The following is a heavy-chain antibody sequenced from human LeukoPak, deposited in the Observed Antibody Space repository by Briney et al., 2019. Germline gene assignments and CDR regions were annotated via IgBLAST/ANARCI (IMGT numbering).Heavy chain of an antibody. Sequence: EASVKVSCKTSGYTFTDYYIHWVRQAPGQGLEWMGWINPNSGGTNYAQKFQGRVTMTGDTSINTAYMELSRLRSDDTAVYYCARYPTYGSGWKGPYYYYMDVWGKGTTVTVSS. CDR2: INPNSGGT. V-gene: IGHV1-2*02. D-gene: IGHD6-19*01. J-gene: IGHJ6*03. CDR1: GYTFTDYY. CDR3: ARYPTYGSGWKGPYYYYMDV.